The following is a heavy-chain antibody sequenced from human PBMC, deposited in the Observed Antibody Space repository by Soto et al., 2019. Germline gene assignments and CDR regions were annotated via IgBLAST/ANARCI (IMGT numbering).Heavy chain of an antibody. Sequence: EVHLLESGGALVQPGGSLTLSCAASGFSFSDYAISWVRQAPGKGLEWVSSISRTGDSAYYADSVKGRFAISRDGSKNRLSLQMNSLRVEDTAVYYCAKGPDGSGYYHNWFDSWGQGTLITVSS. D-gene: IGHD3-22*01. CDR2: ISRTGDSA. J-gene: IGHJ5*01. CDR1: GFSFSDYA. CDR3: AKGPDGSGYYHNWFDS. V-gene: IGHV3-23*01.